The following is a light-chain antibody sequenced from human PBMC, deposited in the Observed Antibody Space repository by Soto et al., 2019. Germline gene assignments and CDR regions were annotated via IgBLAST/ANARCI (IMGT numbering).Light chain of an antibody. CDR1: QSVSSS. CDR2: GAS. Sequence: EIVLTQSPATLSLSPGERATLSCRASQSVSSSLAWYQQKPGQAPRLLIYGASNRATGIPARFSGSGSGTDFTLTISSLEPEDFAVYSCQQRSNWPPSFGGGTKVEIK. J-gene: IGKJ4*01. V-gene: IGKV3-11*01. CDR3: QQRSNWPPS.